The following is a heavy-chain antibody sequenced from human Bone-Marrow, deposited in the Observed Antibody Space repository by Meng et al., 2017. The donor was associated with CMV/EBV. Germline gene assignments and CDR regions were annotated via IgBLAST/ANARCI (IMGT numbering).Heavy chain of an antibody. CDR3: ARGGAGTDGMDV. D-gene: IGHD6-13*01. Sequence: GESLKISCAASGFTFSSYWMNWVRQAPGKGLEWVSSISSSSSYIYYADSVKGRFTISRDNAKNSLYLQMNSLRAEDTAVYYCARGGAGTDGMDVWGQGTTVTVSS. J-gene: IGHJ6*02. CDR1: GFTFSSYW. V-gene: IGHV3-21*01. CDR2: ISSSSSYI.